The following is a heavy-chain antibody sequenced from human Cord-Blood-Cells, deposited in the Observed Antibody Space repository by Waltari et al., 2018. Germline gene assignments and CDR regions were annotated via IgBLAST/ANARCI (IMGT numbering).Heavy chain of an antibody. CDR2: IYWDDDK. CDR3: AHSPTGDWYCDL. D-gene: IGHD7-27*01. CDR1: GFSLSTSGVG. V-gene: IGHV2-5*02. Sequence: QITLKESGPTLVKPTQTLTLTCTFSGFSLSTSGVGVGWIRQPPGKALEWLALIYWDDDKRYSPSLKSRRTSTKDTSKNQVVRTMTNMDPVDTATYYCAHSPTGDWYCDLWGRGTLVTVSS. J-gene: IGHJ2*01.